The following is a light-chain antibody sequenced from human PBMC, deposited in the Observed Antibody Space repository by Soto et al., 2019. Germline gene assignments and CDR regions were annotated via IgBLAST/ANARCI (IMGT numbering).Light chain of an antibody. CDR3: CSYAGSSVWV. CDR1: SSDVGGYKY. CDR2: DVS. V-gene: IGLV2-11*01. J-gene: IGLJ3*02. Sequence: QSARTQPRSVSGSPGQSVIISWTGTSSDVGGYKYVSWYQQHPGKAPKLVIYDVSERPSGVPDRFSGSKSGNTASLTISGLQAEDEADYHCCSYAGSSVWVFGGGTKLTVL.